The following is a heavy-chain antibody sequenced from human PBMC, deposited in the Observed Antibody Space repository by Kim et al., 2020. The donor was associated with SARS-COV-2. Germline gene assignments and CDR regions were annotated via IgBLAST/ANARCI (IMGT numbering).Heavy chain of an antibody. CDR1: GFTFSNAW. J-gene: IGHJ6*02. D-gene: IGHD3-10*01. CDR3: TTDRSRVRGVRYYYGMDV. Sequence: GGSLRLSCAASGFTFSNAWMSWVRQAPGKGLEWVGRIKSKTDGGTTDYAAPVKGRFTISRDDSKNTLYLQMNSLKTEDTAVYYCTTDRSRVRGVRYYYGMDVWGQGTTVTVSS. V-gene: IGHV3-15*01. CDR2: IKSKTDGGTT.